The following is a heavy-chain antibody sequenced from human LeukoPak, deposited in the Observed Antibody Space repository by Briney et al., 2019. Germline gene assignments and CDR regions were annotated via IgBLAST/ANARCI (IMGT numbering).Heavy chain of an antibody. CDR2: IGGSDGRT. CDR3: AKDSSSYDWGYMDV. D-gene: IGHD3-22*01. V-gene: IGHV3-23*01. CDR1: GFTFSTYA. Sequence: GGSLRLSCAASGFTFSTYAMGWVRRAPGKGLEWVSLIGGSDGRTRYADSVNGRFTISRDNSKNTLYLEMNSLRAEDTAVYYCAKDSSSYDWGYMDVWGKGTTVTISS. J-gene: IGHJ6*03.